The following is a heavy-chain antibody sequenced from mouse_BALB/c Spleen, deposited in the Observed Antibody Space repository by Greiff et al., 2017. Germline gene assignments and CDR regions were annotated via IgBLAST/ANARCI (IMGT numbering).Heavy chain of an antibody. D-gene: IGHD2-4*01. J-gene: IGHJ4*01. CDR1: GFTFSSYA. V-gene: IGHV5-9-4*01. CDR2: ISSGGSYT. CDR3: ARVGTMITTIGYAMDY. Sequence: EVMLVESGGGLVKPGGSLKLSCAASGFTFSSYAMSWVRQTPEKRLEWVAEISSGGSYTYYPNTVTGRFTISRDNAKNTLYLEMSSLRSEDTAMYYCARVGTMITTIGYAMDYWGQGTSVTVSS.